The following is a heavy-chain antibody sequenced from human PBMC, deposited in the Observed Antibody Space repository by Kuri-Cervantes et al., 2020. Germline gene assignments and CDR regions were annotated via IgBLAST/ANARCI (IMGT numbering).Heavy chain of an antibody. CDR2: IYYSGST. V-gene: IGHV4-30-4*01. CDR3: ARGNWLFDAFDI. D-gene: IGHD3-9*01. J-gene: IGHJ3*02. CDR1: GGSISSGDYY. Sequence: SETLSLTCTVSGGSISSGDYYWSWIRQPPGKGLEWIGYIYYSGSTYYNPSLKSRVTISVDTSKNQFSLKLSSVTAADTAVYYCARGNWLFDAFDIWGQGTMVTVSS.